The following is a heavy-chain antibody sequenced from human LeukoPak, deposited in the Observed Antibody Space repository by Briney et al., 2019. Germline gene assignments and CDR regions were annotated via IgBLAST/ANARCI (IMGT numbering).Heavy chain of an antibody. CDR2: INPNSGGT. CDR1: GYTFTGYY. Sequence: ASVKVSCKPSGYTFTGYYMHWVRQAPEQGLEWMGRINPNSGGTNYAQKFQGRVTMTRDTSISTAYMELSRLRSDDTAVYYCAGGIVGAPYDAFDIWGQGTMVTVSS. J-gene: IGHJ3*02. V-gene: IGHV1-2*06. D-gene: IGHD1-26*01. CDR3: AGGIVGAPYDAFDI.